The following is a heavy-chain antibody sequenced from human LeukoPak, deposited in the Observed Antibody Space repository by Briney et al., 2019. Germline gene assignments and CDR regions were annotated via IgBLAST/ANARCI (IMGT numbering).Heavy chain of an antibody. V-gene: IGHV3-21*05. J-gene: IGHJ4*02. CDR2: ISSSSSYT. Sequence: PGGSLRLSCAASGFTFSSYSMNWVRQAPGKGLEWVSYISSSSSYTNYADSVKGRFTTSRDNAKNSLYLQMNSLRAEDTAVYYCARGPHSGSYYNFDYWGQGTLVTVSS. CDR3: ARGPHSGSYYNFDY. CDR1: GFTFSSYS. D-gene: IGHD3-10*01.